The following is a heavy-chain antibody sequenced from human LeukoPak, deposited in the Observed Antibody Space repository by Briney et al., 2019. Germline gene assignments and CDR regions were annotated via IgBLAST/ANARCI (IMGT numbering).Heavy chain of an antibody. CDR3: ARDLFGEGGAFDI. CDR2: IYSCGSS. Sequence: PGGSPRLSCADSGFTISSNYMSWVGPAPAKELEWVSVIYSCGSSNYAASVKRRVTISRDKSKNTLYLQMNNLTAEDTAVYYYARDLFGEGGAFDIWGQGTMVTVSS. D-gene: IGHD3-10*02. CDR1: GFTISSNY. J-gene: IGHJ3*02. V-gene: IGHV3-53*01.